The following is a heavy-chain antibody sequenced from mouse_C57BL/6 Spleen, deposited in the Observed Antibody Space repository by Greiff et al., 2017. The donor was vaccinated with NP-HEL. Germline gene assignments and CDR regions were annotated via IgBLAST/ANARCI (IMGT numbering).Heavy chain of an antibody. J-gene: IGHJ2*01. Sequence: QVQLQQPGAELVMPGASVKLSCKASGYTFTSYWMHWVKQRPGQGLEWIGEIDPSDSYTNYNQKFKGKSTLTVDKSSSTAYMQLSSLTSEDSAVYYCARKGVYDYDPPYVDYWGQGTTLTVSS. CDR2: IDPSDSYT. CDR3: ARKGVYDYDPPYVDY. V-gene: IGHV1-69*01. D-gene: IGHD2-4*01. CDR1: GYTFTSYW.